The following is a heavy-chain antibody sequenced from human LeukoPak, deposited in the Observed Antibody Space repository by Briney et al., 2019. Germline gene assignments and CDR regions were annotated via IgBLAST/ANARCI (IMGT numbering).Heavy chain of an antibody. Sequence: SETLSLTCSVSGGSMSGYYWSWIRQPPGKGLEWIGYIYYSGSTSYNPSLKSRVSISLDTAKNQSSLKLSSVSAADTAIYYCARRTIGYYFDYWGQGTLVTVSS. V-gene: IGHV4-59*08. CDR2: IYYSGST. J-gene: IGHJ4*02. CDR3: ARRTIGYYFDY. D-gene: IGHD2/OR15-2a*01. CDR1: GGSMSGYY.